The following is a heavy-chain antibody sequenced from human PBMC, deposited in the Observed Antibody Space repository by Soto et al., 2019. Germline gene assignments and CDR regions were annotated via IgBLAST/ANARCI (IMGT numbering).Heavy chain of an antibody. V-gene: IGHV1-46*01. Sequence: RQAPGQGLEWMGIINPSGGSTSYAQKFQGRVTMTRDTSTSTVYMELSSLRSEDTAVYYCARGPYYDFWSGYPEPYYFDYWGQGTLVTVSS. D-gene: IGHD3-3*01. J-gene: IGHJ4*02. CDR3: ARGPYYDFWSGYPEPYYFDY. CDR2: INPSGGST.